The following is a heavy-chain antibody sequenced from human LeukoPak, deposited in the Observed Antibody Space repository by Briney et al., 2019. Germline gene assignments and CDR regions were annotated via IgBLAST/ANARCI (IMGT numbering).Heavy chain of an antibody. CDR1: GYTFTSYG. D-gene: IGHD6-13*01. CDR2: ISAYNGNT. Sequence: ASVKVSCKASGYTFTSYGISWVRQAPGQGLEWMGWISAYNGNTNYAQKLQGRVTMTTDTSTSTAYMELRSLRSDDRAVYYCARDRKVGYSSSWYWEEWGQGTLVTVSS. J-gene: IGHJ4*02. CDR3: ARDRKVGYSSSWYWEE. V-gene: IGHV1-18*01.